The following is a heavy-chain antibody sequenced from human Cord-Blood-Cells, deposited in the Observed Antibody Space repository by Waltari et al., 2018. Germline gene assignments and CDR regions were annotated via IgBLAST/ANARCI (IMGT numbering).Heavy chain of an antibody. Sequence: QLQLQESGSGLVKPSQTLSLTCAVSGGSISSGGYSWSWIRQPPGKGLEWIGYIYNSGSTYYNPSLKSRVTISVDRSKNQFSLKLSSVTAANTAVYYCARAKAWGSPRAYFDYWGQGTLVTVSS. V-gene: IGHV4-30-2*01. CDR2: IYNSGST. CDR3: ARAKAWGSPRAYFDY. CDR1: GGSISSGGYS. J-gene: IGHJ4*02. D-gene: IGHD7-27*01.